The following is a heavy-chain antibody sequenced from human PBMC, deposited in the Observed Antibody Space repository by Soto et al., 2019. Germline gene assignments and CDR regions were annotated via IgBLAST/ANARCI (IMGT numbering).Heavy chain of an antibody. D-gene: IGHD2-2*01. CDR2: IYYSVST. CDR1: GGFISSSSYS. CDR3: ARQGELGYCSSTSCYGPLGPYYYYGMDV. V-gene: IGHV4-39*01. J-gene: IGHJ6*02. Sequence: SETRSLACTVSGGFISSSSYSWGWIRQPPGKGLEWIGSIYYSVSTYNTPSLKSRVTISVDTSKNQFSLKLSSVTAADTAVYYCARQGELGYCSSTSCYGPLGPYYYYGMDVWGQGTTVTASS.